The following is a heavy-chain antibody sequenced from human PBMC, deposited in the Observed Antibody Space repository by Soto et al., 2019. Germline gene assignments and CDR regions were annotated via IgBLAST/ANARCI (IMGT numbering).Heavy chain of an antibody. J-gene: IGHJ4*02. CDR2: INHSGST. CDR3: GTIFGISQ. V-gene: IGHV4-34*01. D-gene: IGHD3-3*01. CDR1: GGSFSGYS. Sequence: PSETLSLTCAVYGGSFSGYSWSWIRQPPGKGLEWIGEINHSGSTNYNPSLKSRVTISVDTSKNQFSLKLNSVTAADTAVYYCGTIFGISQWGQGTMVTVSS.